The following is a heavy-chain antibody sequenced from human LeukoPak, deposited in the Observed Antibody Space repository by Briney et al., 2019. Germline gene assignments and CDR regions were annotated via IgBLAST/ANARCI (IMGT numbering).Heavy chain of an antibody. CDR1: GFTFSDYG. Sequence: PGGSLRLSCAASGFTFSDYGMHWVRQAPGKGLEWVALISYDGGNKFYADSVRDRFTISRDNSKNTLFLQMNSLRIEDTAVYYCAKVFEVRGARRPKDYWGQGTLVIVPS. D-gene: IGHD3-10*01. V-gene: IGHV3-30*18. CDR3: AKVFEVRGARRPKDY. CDR2: ISYDGGNK. J-gene: IGHJ4*02.